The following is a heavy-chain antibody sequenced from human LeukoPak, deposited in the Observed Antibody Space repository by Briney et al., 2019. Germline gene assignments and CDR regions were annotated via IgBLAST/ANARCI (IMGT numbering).Heavy chain of an antibody. CDR2: ISGSGGST. CDR1: GFTFSTYV. D-gene: IGHD2-15*01. CDR3: AKDTDVVVPEYFQY. V-gene: IGHV3-23*01. J-gene: IGHJ1*01. Sequence: GGSLRLSCAASGFTFSTYVMNWVRQAPGKGLEWVSAISGSGGSTYYADSVKGRFTVSRDNSENTLFLQMNSLRAEDTAIYYCAKDTDVVVPEYFQYWGQGTLVTVSS.